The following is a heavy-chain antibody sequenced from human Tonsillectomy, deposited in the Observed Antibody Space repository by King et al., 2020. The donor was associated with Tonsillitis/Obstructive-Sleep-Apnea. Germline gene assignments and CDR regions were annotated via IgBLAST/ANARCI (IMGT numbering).Heavy chain of an antibody. CDR3: ARVMEDTVMVNPLYYYYMDV. D-gene: IGHD5-18*01. J-gene: IGHJ6*03. CDR1: GYSFTDYW. Sequence: VKLVESGAEVKKPGESLKISCKGSGYSFTDYWIGWVRQMPGKGLEWMGIIYPGDSDTRYSPSFQGQVTISADKSISTAYLQWSSLKASDTAMYYCARVMEDTVMVNPLYYYYMDVWGKGTTVTVSS. CDR2: IYPGDSDT. V-gene: IGHV5-51*01.